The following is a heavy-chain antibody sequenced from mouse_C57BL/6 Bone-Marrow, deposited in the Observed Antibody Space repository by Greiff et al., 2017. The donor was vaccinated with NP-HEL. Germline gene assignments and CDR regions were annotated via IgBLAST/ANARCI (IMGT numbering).Heavy chain of an antibody. CDR3: ASERCCVGAMDC. J-gene: IGHJ4*01. CDR2: IHPNSGST. Sequence: QVQLQQPGAELVKPGASVKLSCKASGYTFTSYWMHWVKQSPGQGLEWIGMIHPNSGSTNYNEKFKSKATLTVDKSSSTAYMQLSSLTSEDSAFYYCASERCCVGAMDCWGQGTSVTVSS. V-gene: IGHV1-64*01. CDR1: GYTFTSYW.